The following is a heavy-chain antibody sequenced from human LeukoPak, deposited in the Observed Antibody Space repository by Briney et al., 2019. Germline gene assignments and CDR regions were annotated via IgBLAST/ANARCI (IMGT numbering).Heavy chain of an antibody. D-gene: IGHD6-13*01. CDR3: ATDIAAAGAFDY. CDR1: GFTFSSYW. J-gene: IGHJ4*02. Sequence: GGSLRLSCAASGFTFSSYWMSWVRQAPGKGLEWVANIKQDGSEKYYVDSVKGRFTISRDNAKNSLYLQMNSLRSDDTAVYYCATDIAAAGAFDYWGQGTLVTVSS. CDR2: IKQDGSEK. V-gene: IGHV3-7*03.